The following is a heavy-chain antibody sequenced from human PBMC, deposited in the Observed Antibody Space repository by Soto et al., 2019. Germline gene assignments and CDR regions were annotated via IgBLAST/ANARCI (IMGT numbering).Heavy chain of an antibody. CDR3: AKDGRGAGSHYNSFGY. CDR2: IYSTGTT. CDR1: GFTVGNNY. D-gene: IGHD3-10*01. J-gene: IGHJ4*02. V-gene: IGHV3-53*01. Sequence: EVQLVESGGGLIQPGGSLKLSCAASGFTVGNNYMSWVRQAPGKGLEWVPLIYSTGTTKYEDSVKGRFTVSRDNAQNTLYLQMNSLSAEDTAVDYCAKDGRGAGSHYNSFGYWGQGTLVTVSS.